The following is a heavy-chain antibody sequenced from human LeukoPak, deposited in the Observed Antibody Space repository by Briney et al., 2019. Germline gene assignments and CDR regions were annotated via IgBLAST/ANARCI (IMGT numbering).Heavy chain of an antibody. CDR3: ARVDGPISIAVAGPFVN. CDR2: IIPLFGTA. Sequence: ASVKVSSKASGGTFSSYAISWVRQAPGQGLEWMGGIIPLFGTANYAQKFQGRVTITADGSATTAYMELSSLRSEDTAVYYCARVDGPISIAVAGPFVNWGQGTLVSVSS. J-gene: IGHJ4*02. V-gene: IGHV1-69*13. D-gene: IGHD6-19*01. CDR1: GGTFSSYA.